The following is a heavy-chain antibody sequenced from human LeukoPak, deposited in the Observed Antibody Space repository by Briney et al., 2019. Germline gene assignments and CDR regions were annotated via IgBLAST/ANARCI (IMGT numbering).Heavy chain of an antibody. V-gene: IGHV3-21*01. D-gene: IGHD4-17*01. CDR2: VSIGGNYI. CDR1: GFTFNNYG. CDR3: ARNKINTATTGWCFDL. J-gene: IGHJ2*01. Sequence: GGSLRLSCAASGFTFNNYGLNWVRQAPGKGLEWVSFVSIGGNYIYYADSVKGRFTVSRDDAKNSLYLQMNSLTAEDTADYYCARNKINTATTGWCFDLWGRGTLVTVSS.